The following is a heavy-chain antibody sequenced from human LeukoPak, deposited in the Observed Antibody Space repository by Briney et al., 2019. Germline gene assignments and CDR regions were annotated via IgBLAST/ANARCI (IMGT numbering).Heavy chain of an antibody. J-gene: IGHJ6*02. CDR1: GGSISSYY. D-gene: IGHD3-22*01. CDR2: IYTSGST. Sequence: PSETLSLTCTVSGGSISSYYWSWIRQPAGKGLEWIGRIYTSGSTNYNPSLKSRVTMSVDTSKNQFSLKLSSVTAADTAVYYCAGDNLDDSSDYYGMDVWGQGTTVTVSS. V-gene: IGHV4-4*07. CDR3: AGDNLDDSSDYYGMDV.